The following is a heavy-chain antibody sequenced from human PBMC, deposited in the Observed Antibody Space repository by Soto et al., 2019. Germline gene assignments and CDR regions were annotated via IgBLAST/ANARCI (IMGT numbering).Heavy chain of an antibody. J-gene: IGHJ5*02. CDR1: GGSISSYY. CDR2: IYYSGST. CDR3: ARSGITIFGVVIFSWFDP. D-gene: IGHD3-3*01. Sequence: SETLSLTFTVSGGSISSYYWSWIRQPPGKGLEWIGYIYYSGSTNYNPSLKSRVTISVDTSKNQFSLKLSSVTAADTAVYYCARSGITIFGVVIFSWFDPWGQGTLVTVS. V-gene: IGHV4-59*01.